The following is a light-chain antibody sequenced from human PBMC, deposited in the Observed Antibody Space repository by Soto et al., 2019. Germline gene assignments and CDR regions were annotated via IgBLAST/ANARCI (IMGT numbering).Light chain of an antibody. J-gene: IGKJ2*01. CDR3: QQANSFPPYT. Sequence: DIQMTQSPSSVSASVGDSVTITCRASQDISSWLAWYQQKPGKAPKLLIYAASSLQSGVPSRFSGSGSGTDFTLTISSLQPEDFATYYCQQANSFPPYTFGQGTKLEIK. CDR2: AAS. V-gene: IGKV1-12*01. CDR1: QDISSW.